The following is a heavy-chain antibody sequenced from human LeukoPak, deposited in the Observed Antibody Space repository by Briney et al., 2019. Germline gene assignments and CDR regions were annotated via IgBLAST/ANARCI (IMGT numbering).Heavy chain of an antibody. CDR3: ARGPGYCSSTSCYFRHFDY. V-gene: IGHV4-59*12. D-gene: IGHD2-2*01. CDR2: MKYSGNT. CDR1: GDSIRSYH. J-gene: IGHJ4*02. Sequence: SETLSLTCTVSGDSIRSYHWSWIRQPPGKGLEWIAYMKYSGNTNYNPSLQSRVTISVDTSKNQFSLKLSSVTAADTAVYYCARGPGYCSSTSCYFRHFDYWGQGTLVTVSS.